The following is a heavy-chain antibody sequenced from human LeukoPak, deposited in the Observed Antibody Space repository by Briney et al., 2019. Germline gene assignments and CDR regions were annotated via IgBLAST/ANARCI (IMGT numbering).Heavy chain of an antibody. J-gene: IGHJ4*02. Sequence: VASVKASCKASGSTFTSYYMHWVRQAPGQGLEWMGIINPSGDSTNYAQKFKGRVSMTRDTSTSTVYMELSSLRSEDTAVYYCARGAYCSSTSCYHPASLKDYWGQGTLVTVSS. CDR1: GSTFTSYY. CDR2: INPSGDST. CDR3: ARGAYCSSTSCYHPASLKDY. D-gene: IGHD2-2*01. V-gene: IGHV1-46*01.